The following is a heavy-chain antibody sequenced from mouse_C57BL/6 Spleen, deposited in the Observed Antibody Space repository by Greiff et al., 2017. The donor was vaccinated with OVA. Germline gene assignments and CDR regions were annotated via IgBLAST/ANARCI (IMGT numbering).Heavy chain of an antibody. V-gene: IGHV5-6*01. J-gene: IGHJ4*01. CDR3: ARSYYSILYAMGY. Sequence: EVKLMESGGDLVKPGGSLKLSCAASGFTFSSYGMSWVRQTPDKRLEWVATISSGGSYTYYPDSVKGRFTISRDNAKNTLYLQMSSLKSEDTAMYYCARSYYSILYAMGYWGQGTSVTVSS. CDR1: GFTFSSYG. CDR2: ISSGGSYT. D-gene: IGHD2-5*01.